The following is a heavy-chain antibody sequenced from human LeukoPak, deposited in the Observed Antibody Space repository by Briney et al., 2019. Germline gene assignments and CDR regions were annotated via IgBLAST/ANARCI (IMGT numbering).Heavy chain of an antibody. Sequence: ASVTVSCKASGYTFTNYDISWVGQAPGQGLEWMGWINNYNGNTHYAQNVLGRVTMTTDTSTGTAYMELGSLTSDDTAVYYCARVVGGTTTYYHMDVWGKGTTVTVSS. D-gene: IGHD1-26*01. J-gene: IGHJ6*03. CDR2: INNYNGNT. CDR1: GYTFTNYD. V-gene: IGHV1-18*01. CDR3: ARVVGGTTTYYHMDV.